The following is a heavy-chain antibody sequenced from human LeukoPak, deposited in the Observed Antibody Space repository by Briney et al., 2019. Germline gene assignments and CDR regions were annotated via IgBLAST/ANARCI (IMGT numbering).Heavy chain of an antibody. CDR3: ARGPGYCSSTSCYEDYYYYMDV. J-gene: IGHJ6*03. V-gene: IGHV3-21*01. D-gene: IGHD2-2*01. CDR2: ISSSSSYI. Sequence: PGGSLRLSCAVSGSTFSNYDMNWVRQAPGKGLEWVSSISSSSSYIYYADSVKGRFTISRDNAKNSLYLQMNSLRAEDTAVYYCARGPGYCSSTSCYEDYYYYMDVWGKGTTVTVSS. CDR1: GSTFSNYD.